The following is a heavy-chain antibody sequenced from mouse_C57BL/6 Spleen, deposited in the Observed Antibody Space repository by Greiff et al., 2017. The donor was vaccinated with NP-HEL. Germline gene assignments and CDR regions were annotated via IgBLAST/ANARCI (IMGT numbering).Heavy chain of an antibody. J-gene: IGHJ4*01. CDR1: GYSITSGYY. V-gene: IGHV3-6*01. CDR2: ISYDGSN. D-gene: IGHD1-1*02. CDR3: ARDTDYGPMDY. Sequence: EVQVVESGPGLVKPSQSLSLTCSVTGYSITSGYYWNWIRQFPGNKLEWMGYISYDGSNNYNPSLKNRISITRDTSKNQFFLKLNSVTTEDTATYYCARDTDYGPMDYWGQGTSVTVSS.